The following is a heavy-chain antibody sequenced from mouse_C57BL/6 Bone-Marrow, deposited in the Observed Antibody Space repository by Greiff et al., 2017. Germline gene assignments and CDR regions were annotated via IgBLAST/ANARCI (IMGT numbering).Heavy chain of an antibody. Sequence: QVQLQQSGAELVRPGASVTLSCKASGYTFTDYEMHWVKQTPVHGLEWIGAIDPETGGTAYNQKFKGKAILTADKSSSPAYMELRSLTSEDSAVYYCTGWLLPYWYFDVWGTGTTVTVSS. CDR1: GYTFTDYE. V-gene: IGHV1-15*01. J-gene: IGHJ1*03. CDR2: IDPETGGT. CDR3: TGWLLPYWYFDV. D-gene: IGHD2-3*01.